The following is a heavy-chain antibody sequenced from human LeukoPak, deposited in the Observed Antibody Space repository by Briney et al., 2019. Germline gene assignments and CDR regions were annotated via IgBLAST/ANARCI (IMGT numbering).Heavy chain of an antibody. V-gene: IGHV4-59*01. CDR2: IFYSGST. CDR3: ASSWIQIPARFDY. J-gene: IGHJ4*02. D-gene: IGHD5-18*01. CDR1: GGSISSYY. Sequence: WETLSLTCTVSGGSISSYYWSWIRQPPGKGLEWIGYIFYSGSTNYNPSLKSRVTISVDTSKNQFSLKLSSVTAADTAVYYCASSWIQIPARFDYWGQGTLVTVSS.